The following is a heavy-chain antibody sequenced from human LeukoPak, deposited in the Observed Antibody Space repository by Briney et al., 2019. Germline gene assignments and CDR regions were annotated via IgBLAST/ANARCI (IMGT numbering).Heavy chain of an antibody. CDR1: GSTFNNHW. D-gene: IGHD6-19*01. Sequence: GGSLRLSCAASGSTFNNHWMTWVRQAPGMGLEWVANIKQDGSEKYYVDSVKGRFTISRDIAKNSLYLQMNSLRAEDTAVYYCARDRPQQWLVRGQRGYYYYMDVWGKGTTVTISS. V-gene: IGHV3-7*01. J-gene: IGHJ6*03. CDR3: ARDRPQQWLVRGQRGYYYYMDV. CDR2: IKQDGSEK.